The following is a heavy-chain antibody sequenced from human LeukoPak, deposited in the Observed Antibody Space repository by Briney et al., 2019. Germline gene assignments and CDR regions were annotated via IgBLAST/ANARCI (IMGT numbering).Heavy chain of an antibody. CDR2: ISSSGSTI. V-gene: IGHV3-11*04. J-gene: IGHJ5*02. Sequence: GGSLRLSCAASGFTFSDYYMRWIRQAPGKGLEWVSYISSSGSTIYYADSVKGRFTISRDNAKNSLYLQMNSLRAEDTAVYYCARVVPAATGQGNWFDPWGQGTLVTVSS. CDR1: GFTFSDYY. CDR3: ARVVPAATGQGNWFDP. D-gene: IGHD2-2*01.